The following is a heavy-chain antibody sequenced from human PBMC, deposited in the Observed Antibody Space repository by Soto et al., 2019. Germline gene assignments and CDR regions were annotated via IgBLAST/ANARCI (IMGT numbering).Heavy chain of an antibody. J-gene: IGHJ6*02. Sequence: QVQLVQSGAEVKKPGSSVKVSCKASGGTFSSYTISWVRHAPGQGLEWMGRIIPILGIANYAQKFQGRVTITADKSTSTAYMGLSSLRSEDTAGYYCARGAGAGLLYYYGMDVWGQGTTVTVSS. V-gene: IGHV1-69*02. CDR1: GGTFSSYT. CDR2: IIPILGIA. CDR3: ARGAGAGLLYYYGMDV. D-gene: IGHD1-26*01.